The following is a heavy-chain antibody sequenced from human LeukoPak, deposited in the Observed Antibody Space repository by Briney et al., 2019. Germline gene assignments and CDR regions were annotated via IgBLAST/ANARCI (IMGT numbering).Heavy chain of an antibody. J-gene: IGHJ4*02. V-gene: IGHV1-2*02. CDR1: GYTFTGYY. Sequence: ASVKVSCKASGYTFTGYYMHWVRQAPGQGLEWMGWINPNSGGTNYAQKFQGRVTMTRDTSISTAYMELSRLRSDDTAVYYCEREPLGIAARASLGYWGQGTLVTVSS. D-gene: IGHD6-6*01. CDR3: EREPLGIAARASLGY. CDR2: INPNSGGT.